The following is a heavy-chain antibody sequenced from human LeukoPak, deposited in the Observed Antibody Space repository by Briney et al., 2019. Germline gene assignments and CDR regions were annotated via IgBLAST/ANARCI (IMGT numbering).Heavy chain of an antibody. CDR1: GFTFSGSA. D-gene: IGHD2-21*01. Sequence: PGGSLRLSCAASGFTFSGSAMHWVRQASGKGLEWVGRIRSKANSYATAYAASVKGRFTISRDDSKSTAYLQMNSLKTEDTAVYYCTRQSVCCGGDCYDWGQGTLVTVSS. CDR2: IRSKANSYAT. J-gene: IGHJ4*02. CDR3: TRQSVCCGGDCYD. V-gene: IGHV3-73*01.